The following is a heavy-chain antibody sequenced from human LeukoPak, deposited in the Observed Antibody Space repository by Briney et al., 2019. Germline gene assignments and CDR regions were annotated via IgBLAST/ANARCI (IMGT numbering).Heavy chain of an antibody. CDR2: IYDSGDT. Sequence: PSETLSLTCTVSGGSISSSNCYWGWIRQPPGKGLEWIGSIYDSGDTYYNPSLKSRVTISVDTSKNQFSLKLSSVTAADTAVYYCARRRNWNSPYYFDYWGQGTLVTVSS. CDR1: GGSISSSNCY. V-gene: IGHV4-39*01. CDR3: ARRRNWNSPYYFDY. D-gene: IGHD1-7*01. J-gene: IGHJ4*02.